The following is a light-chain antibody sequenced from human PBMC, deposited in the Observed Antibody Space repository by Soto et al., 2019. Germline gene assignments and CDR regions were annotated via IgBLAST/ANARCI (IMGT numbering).Light chain of an antibody. V-gene: IGKV1-33*01. CDR1: QDISNY. Sequence: DIQMTQSPSSLSASVGDRVTINCQASQDISNYLNWYQQKPGKAPKLLIYDASNLETGVPSRFSGSGSGTDFTFTISSLQPEDIATYYCQQYDNFTFGPGTKVDIK. CDR2: DAS. CDR3: QQYDNFT. J-gene: IGKJ3*01.